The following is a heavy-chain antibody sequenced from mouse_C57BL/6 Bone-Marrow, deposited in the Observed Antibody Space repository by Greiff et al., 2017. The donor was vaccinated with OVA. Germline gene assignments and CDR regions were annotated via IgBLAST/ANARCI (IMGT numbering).Heavy chain of an antibody. D-gene: IGHD2-5*01. V-gene: IGHV1-55*01. CDR2: IYPGSGST. Sequence: QVQLQQPGAELVKPGASVKMSCKASGYTFTSYWITWVKQRPGQGLEWIGDIYPGSGSTNYNEKFKSKATLTVDTSSSTAYMQLSSLTSEDSAVYYCARTPGRYSNLYAMDYWGQGTSVTVSS. J-gene: IGHJ4*01. CDR3: ARTPGRYSNLYAMDY. CDR1: GYTFTSYW.